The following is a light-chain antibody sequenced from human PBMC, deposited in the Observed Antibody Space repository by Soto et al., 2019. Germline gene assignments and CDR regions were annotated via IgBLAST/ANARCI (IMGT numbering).Light chain of an antibody. V-gene: IGKV3-15*01. CDR1: QSVTTN. CDR2: GAS. CDR3: QQYNKWPSGT. J-gene: IGKJ5*01. Sequence: EIVMTQSPATLSVSPGESATLSCRASQSVTTNLAWYQQQPGQAPRLLIYGASTRATGIPARFSGSGSGTEFTLTISSLQSEDFAIYYFQQYNKWPSGTVGQGTRLEIK.